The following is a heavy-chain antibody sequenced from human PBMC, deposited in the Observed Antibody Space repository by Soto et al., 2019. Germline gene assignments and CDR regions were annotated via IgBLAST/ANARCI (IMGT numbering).Heavy chain of an antibody. V-gene: IGHV3-30*18. CDR2: ISYDGSNK. CDR3: AKDRDRGGSYYFDS. Sequence: GGSLRLSCAASGFTFSSYVMHWVRQSPGKGLEWVAVISYDGSNKYYADSVKGRFTISRDNSKNTLYLQMNSLRAEDTAVYYCAKDRDRGGSYYFDSWSQGTLVTVSS. J-gene: IGHJ4*02. CDR1: GFTFSSYV. D-gene: IGHD1-26*01.